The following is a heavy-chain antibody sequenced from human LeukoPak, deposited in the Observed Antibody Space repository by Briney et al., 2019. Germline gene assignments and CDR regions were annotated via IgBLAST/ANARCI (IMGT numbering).Heavy chain of an antibody. CDR2: IHASGPT. CDR1: GGAISTYY. CDR3: ARHDAGIAARPFDN. J-gene: IGHJ4*02. D-gene: IGHD6-6*01. V-gene: IGHV4-4*09. Sequence: SETLSLTCTVPGGAISTYYWSWIRRPPGKGLEWIAYIHASGPTNYNPSLKSRITISVDTSKNQFSLKLSSVTAADTAVYYCARHDAGIAARPFDNWGQGTLVTVSS.